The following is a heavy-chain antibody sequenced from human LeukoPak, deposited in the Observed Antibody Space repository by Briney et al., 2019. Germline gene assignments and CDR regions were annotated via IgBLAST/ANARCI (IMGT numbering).Heavy chain of an antibody. CDR3: ARGRWGIAAAGTSY. CDR1: GDSISSYY. D-gene: IGHD6-13*01. Sequence: PSETLSLTCTVSGDSISSYYWSWIRQPPGKGLEWIGYIYYSGSTNYNPSLKSRVTMSVDTSKNQFSLRLSSVTAADTAVYYCARGRWGIAAAGTSYWGQGTLVAVSS. CDR2: IYYSGST. V-gene: IGHV4-59*01. J-gene: IGHJ4*02.